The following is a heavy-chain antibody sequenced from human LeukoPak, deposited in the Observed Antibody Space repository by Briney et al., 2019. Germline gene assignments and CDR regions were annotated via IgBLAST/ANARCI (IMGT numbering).Heavy chain of an antibody. CDR2: IYYRGST. J-gene: IGHJ1*01. Sequence: SETLSLACTISGDSISSSSYYWGWIRQPPGKGLEWIGDIYYRGSTYYNPSLKSRVSISIDTSNNQFSLTLNSVTAADTALYFCARRRYYDSTGYLDWGQGTLVTVSS. CDR1: GDSISSSSYY. D-gene: IGHD3-22*01. CDR3: ARRRYYDSTGYLD. V-gene: IGHV4-39*01.